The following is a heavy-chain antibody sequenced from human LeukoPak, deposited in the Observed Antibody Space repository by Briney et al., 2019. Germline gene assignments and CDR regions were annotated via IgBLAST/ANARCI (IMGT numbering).Heavy chain of an antibody. CDR1: GFTFSNAW. Sequence: GGCLRLACAASGFTFSNAWMSWVRQAPGKVLEWVGRIKSKTDVCTTDYAAAEKARFSIPREGPKNCMYLQMNSLKTEDTAVYNCTTVLAARPDYWGQGTLVTVSS. CDR3: TTVLAARPDY. V-gene: IGHV3-15*01. D-gene: IGHD6-6*01. J-gene: IGHJ4*02. CDR2: IKSKTDVCTT.